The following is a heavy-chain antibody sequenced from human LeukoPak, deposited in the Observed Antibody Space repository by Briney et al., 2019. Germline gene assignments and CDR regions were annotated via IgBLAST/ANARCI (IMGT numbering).Heavy chain of an antibody. CDR2: IIPIFGTA. CDR3: ARDAQWEPTYDAFDI. V-gene: IGHV1-69*01. CDR1: GGTFSSYA. D-gene: IGHD1-26*01. J-gene: IGHJ3*02. Sequence: SVKVSCKASGGTFSSYAISWVRQAPGQGLEWMGGIIPIFGTANYAQKFQGRVTITADESTSTAYMELRSLRSDDTAVYYCARDAQWEPTYDAFDIWGQGTMVTVSS.